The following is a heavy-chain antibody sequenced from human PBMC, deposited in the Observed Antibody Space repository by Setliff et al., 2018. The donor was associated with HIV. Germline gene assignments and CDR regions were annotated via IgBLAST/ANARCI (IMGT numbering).Heavy chain of an antibody. V-gene: IGHV4-31*03. CDR1: GGSISSAAYY. CDR3: ARVPRITTLRNAFDI. Sequence: PSETLSLTCIVSGGSISSAAYYWSWIRQHPGKGLEWIGHIYYSGSTNYNPSLKSRVTISVDTSKNQFSLKLTSVTAADTAIYYCARVPRITTLRNAFDIWGQGTMVTVS. J-gene: IGHJ3*02. CDR2: IYYSGST. D-gene: IGHD3-3*01.